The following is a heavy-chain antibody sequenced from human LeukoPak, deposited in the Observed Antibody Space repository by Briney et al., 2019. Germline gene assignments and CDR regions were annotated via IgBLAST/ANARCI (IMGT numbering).Heavy chain of an antibody. CDR1: GFTFDDYA. CDR3: AKGGYSYGINNWFDP. CDR2: IRYDGSNK. Sequence: PGGSLRLSCAVSGFTFDDYAMHWVRQAPGKGLEWVAFIRYDGSNKYYADSVKGRFTISRDNSKNTLYLQMNSLRAEDTAVYYCAKGGYSYGINNWFDPWGQGTLVTVSS. J-gene: IGHJ5*02. D-gene: IGHD5-18*01. V-gene: IGHV3-30*02.